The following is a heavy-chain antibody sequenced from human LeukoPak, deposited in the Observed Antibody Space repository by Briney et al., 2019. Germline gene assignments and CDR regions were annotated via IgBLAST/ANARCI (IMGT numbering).Heavy chain of an antibody. J-gene: IGHJ6*03. V-gene: IGHV4-39*01. CDR2: IYYSGST. CDR3: ARYTCTSGSCYYSYYYYLDV. Sequence: SETLSLTCTVSGGSISSSSYYWGWIRQPPGKGLEWIGSIYYSGSTYYNPSLKSRVTISVDTSKNQFSLRLSSVTAADTAVYYCARYTCTSGSCYYSYYYYLDVWGKGTTVTVSS. CDR1: GGSISSSSYY. D-gene: IGHD2-15*01.